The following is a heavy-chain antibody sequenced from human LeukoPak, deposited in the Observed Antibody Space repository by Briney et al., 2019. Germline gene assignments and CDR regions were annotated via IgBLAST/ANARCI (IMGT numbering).Heavy chain of an antibody. V-gene: IGHV3-33*01. CDR3: ARDFNDSGPDY. D-gene: IGHD3-10*01. CDR1: GISFSSHG. CDR2: IWYDGSNI. J-gene: IGHJ4*02. Sequence: GTSLRLSCAASGISFSSHGMHWVRQAPGKGLEWVAVIWYDGSNIYYADSVKGRFTISRDNSKNTLYLQMNSLRAEDTALYYCARDFNDSGPDYWGQGTLVTVSS.